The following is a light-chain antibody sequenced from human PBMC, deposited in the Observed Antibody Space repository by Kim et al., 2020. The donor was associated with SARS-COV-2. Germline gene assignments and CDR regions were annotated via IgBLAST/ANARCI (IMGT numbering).Light chain of an antibody. CDR1: QSVLHSSNNKNY. CDR2: WAS. Sequence: LCERATINCKSSQSVLHSSNNKNYLAWYQHKPGQPPKVLIYWASTRESGVPDRFSGSGSGTDFTLTISGLQAEDVAVYYCQHRGTFGQGTKVDIK. CDR3: QHRGT. J-gene: IGKJ1*01. V-gene: IGKV4-1*01.